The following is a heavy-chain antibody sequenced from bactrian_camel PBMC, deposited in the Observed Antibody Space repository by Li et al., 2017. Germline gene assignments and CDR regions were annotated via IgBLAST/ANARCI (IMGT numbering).Heavy chain of an antibody. J-gene: IGHJ4*01. D-gene: IGHD2*01. CDR2: FAFDGTA. CDR1: GYTYSRHC. CDR3: AAGHGGTCLLWAVSY. V-gene: IGHV3S10*01. Sequence: DVQLVESGGGSVQAGESLRLSCTGNGYTYSRHCMGWFRQAPGKEREAIAGFAFDGTAYYVDSVKGRFAVSKDNAKNTLFLQMNSLKPEDTAMYYCAAGHGGTCLLWAVSYWGQGTQVTVS.